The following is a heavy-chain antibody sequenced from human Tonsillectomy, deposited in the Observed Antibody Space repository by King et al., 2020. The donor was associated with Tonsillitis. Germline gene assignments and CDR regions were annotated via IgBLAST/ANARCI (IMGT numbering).Heavy chain of an antibody. D-gene: IGHD2-15*01. J-gene: IGHJ1*01. CDR1: GFTFSSYA. CDR3: ANVPTSHLVAANFQH. V-gene: IGHV3-23*04. CDR2: ISGSGGST. Sequence: VQLVESGGGLVQPGGSLRLSCAASGFTFSSYAMSWVRQAPGEGLEWVSAISGSGGSTYYADSVKGRFTISRDNSKNTLYLQMNSLRAEDTAVYYCANVPTSHLVAANFQHWGQGTLVTVSS.